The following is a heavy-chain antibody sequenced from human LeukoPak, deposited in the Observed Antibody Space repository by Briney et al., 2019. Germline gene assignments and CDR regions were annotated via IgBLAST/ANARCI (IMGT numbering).Heavy chain of an antibody. J-gene: IGHJ4*02. CDR3: AKPLQYYYDSSGYLH. CDR1: GFTFSSYA. D-gene: IGHD3-22*01. CDR2: ISGSGGST. V-gene: IGHV3-23*01. Sequence: PGGSLRLSCAASGFTFSSYAMSWVRQAPGKGLEWVSAISGSGGSTYYADSVKGRFTISRDNSKNTLYLQMNSLRGEDTAVYYCAKPLQYYYDSSGYLHWGQGTLVTVSS.